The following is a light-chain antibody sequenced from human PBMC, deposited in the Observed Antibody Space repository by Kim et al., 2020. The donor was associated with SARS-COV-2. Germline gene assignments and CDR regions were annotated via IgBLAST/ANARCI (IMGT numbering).Light chain of an antibody. CDR2: KDS. V-gene: IGLV3-27*01. CDR1: VLAKKY. CDR3: YSAAENSRV. Sequence: SVSPGQTARSTCSRDVLAKKYARWFQQKPGQALVLVIYKDSERPSGIPNRFSGSTSGTTVTLTISGAQVEDEADYYCYSAAENSRVFGGGTQLTVL. J-gene: IGLJ3*02.